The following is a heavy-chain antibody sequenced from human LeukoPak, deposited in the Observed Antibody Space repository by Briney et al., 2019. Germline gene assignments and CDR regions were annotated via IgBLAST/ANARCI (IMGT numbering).Heavy chain of an antibody. CDR2: IIPIFGTA. CDR3: AREGYSSGDFDY. Sequence: VKVSCKASGGTFSSYAISWVRQAPGQGLEWMGGIIPIFGTANYAQKFQGRVTITADESTSTAYMELSSLRSEDTAVYYCAREGYSSGDFDYWGQGTLVTVSS. V-gene: IGHV1-69*13. J-gene: IGHJ4*02. D-gene: IGHD6-19*01. CDR1: GGTFSSYA.